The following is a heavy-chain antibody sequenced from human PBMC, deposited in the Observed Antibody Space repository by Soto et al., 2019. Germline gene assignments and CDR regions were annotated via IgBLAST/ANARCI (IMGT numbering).Heavy chain of an antibody. D-gene: IGHD4-17*01. J-gene: IGHJ4*02. CDR3: ARPRGYDYGDPAFDY. CDR2: IYYSGST. CDR1: GGSISSSSYY. V-gene: IGHV4-39*01. Sequence: QLQLQESGPGLVKPSETLSLTCTVSGGSISSSSYYWGWIRQPPGKGLEWIGSIYYSGSTYYNPSLKSRVTISVDTSKNQFSLKLSSVTAADTAVYYCARPRGYDYGDPAFDYWGQGTLVTVSS.